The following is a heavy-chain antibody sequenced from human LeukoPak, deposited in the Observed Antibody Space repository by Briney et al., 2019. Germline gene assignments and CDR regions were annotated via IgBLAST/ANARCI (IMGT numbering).Heavy chain of an antibody. V-gene: IGHV3-33*08. Sequence: GGSLRLSCAASGFTFSSYGMHWVRQAPGKGLEWVAIIWYDGSNKYYADFVKGRFTTSRDNSKNALYLQMNSLRADDTAVYYCARVSGYSGTWYVDYWGQGTLVTVSS. D-gene: IGHD6-13*01. CDR2: IWYDGSNK. J-gene: IGHJ4*02. CDR1: GFTFSSYG. CDR3: ARVSGYSGTWYVDY.